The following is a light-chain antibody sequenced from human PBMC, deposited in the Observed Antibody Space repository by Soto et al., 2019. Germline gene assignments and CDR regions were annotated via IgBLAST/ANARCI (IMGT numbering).Light chain of an antibody. J-gene: IGKJ2*01. Sequence: DIQMTQSPSTLSASVGDRVSITCRASQSISSSLAWYQQKLGKAPKLLMFDASTLASGVPSRFSGSGSGAEFTLTISSLQPDDFATYFGQQYNYFSTFGQGTKLEIK. CDR1: QSISSS. CDR3: QQYNYFST. CDR2: DAS. V-gene: IGKV1-5*01.